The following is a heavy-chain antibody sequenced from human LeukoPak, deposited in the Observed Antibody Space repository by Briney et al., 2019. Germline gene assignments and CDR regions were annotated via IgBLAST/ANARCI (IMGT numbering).Heavy chain of an antibody. J-gene: IGHJ5*02. CDR3: ARHLIVRATSWFHP. Sequence: GESLKISCKGSGYSFTSYWIGWVRQMPGKGLEWMGIIYPGDSDTRYRPSFQGQVTISADKSISTAYLQWSSLKASDTAMYYCARHLIVRATSWFHPWGQGTLVPVSS. V-gene: IGHV5-51*01. CDR1: GYSFTSYW. CDR2: IYPGDSDT. D-gene: IGHD1-26*01.